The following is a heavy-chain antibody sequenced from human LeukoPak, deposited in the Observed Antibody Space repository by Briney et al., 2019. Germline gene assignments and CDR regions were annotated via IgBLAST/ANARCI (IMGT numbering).Heavy chain of an antibody. V-gene: IGHV3-30*04. D-gene: IGHD6-19*01. CDR2: ISYDGSNK. CDR3: AREVAAGYYFDY. CDR1: GFTFSSYA. J-gene: IGHJ4*02. Sequence: GGSLRLSCAASGFTFSSYAMHWVRQAPGKGLEWVAVISYDGSNKYYADSVKGRFTISRDNSKNTLYLQMNSLRAEDTAVYYCAREVAAGYYFDYWGQGTLVTVSS.